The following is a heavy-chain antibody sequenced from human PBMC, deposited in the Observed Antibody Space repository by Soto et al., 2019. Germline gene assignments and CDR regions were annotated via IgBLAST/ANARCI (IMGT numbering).Heavy chain of an antibody. Sequence: ASETLSLTCTVSGASISGFYWSWIRKSAGKGLEWIGRIYATGTTDYNPSPKRRVMMSVDTSKKQFSLKLRSVNAADTAVYYCVRDGTKTLRDWFDPWGQGISVTVSS. J-gene: IGHJ5*02. CDR1: GASISGFY. CDR3: VRDGTKTLRDWFDP. D-gene: IGHD1-1*01. V-gene: IGHV4-4*07. CDR2: IYATGTT.